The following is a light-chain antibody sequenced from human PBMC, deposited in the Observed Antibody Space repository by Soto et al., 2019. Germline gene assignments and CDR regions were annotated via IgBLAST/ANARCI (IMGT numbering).Light chain of an antibody. Sequence: EIVLTQSPGTPSLSPGERATPSCRGSQSVSSSYLAWYQQKPGQAPRLLIYGASTRATGIPDRFSGSESGTGFTLTISRLEPEDFVVYYCQQYGNSPFTFGQGTRLEIK. CDR2: GAS. V-gene: IGKV3-20*01. CDR3: QQYGNSPFT. J-gene: IGKJ5*01. CDR1: QSVSSSY.